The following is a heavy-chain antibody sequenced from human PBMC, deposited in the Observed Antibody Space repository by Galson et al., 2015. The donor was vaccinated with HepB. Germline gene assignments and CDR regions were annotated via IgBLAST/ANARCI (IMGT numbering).Heavy chain of an antibody. CDR3: ANSMVATQRGYYYGMDV. Sequence: SLRLSCAASGFTFSSYGMHWVRQAPGKGLEWVAVISYDGSNKYYADSAKGRLTISRDNSKNTLYLQMNSLRAEDTAVYYCANSMVATQRGYYYGMDVWGQGTTVTVSS. D-gene: IGHD5-12*01. CDR2: ISYDGSNK. J-gene: IGHJ6*02. CDR1: GFTFSSYG. V-gene: IGHV3-30*18.